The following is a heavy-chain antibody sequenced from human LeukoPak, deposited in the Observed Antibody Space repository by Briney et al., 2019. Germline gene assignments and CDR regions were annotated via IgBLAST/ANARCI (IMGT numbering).Heavy chain of an antibody. CDR1: GYTFTAYY. CDR3: ARDRPIDY. CDR2: INPNTGAT. J-gene: IGHJ4*02. V-gene: IGHV1-2*02. Sequence: ASVKVSCKASGYTFTAYYLHWVRQAPGQGLEWMRWINPNTGATDFAQKFQGRVTMTRDTSISTAYMVLSSLRSDDTAVYYCARDRPIDYWGQGTLVTVSS.